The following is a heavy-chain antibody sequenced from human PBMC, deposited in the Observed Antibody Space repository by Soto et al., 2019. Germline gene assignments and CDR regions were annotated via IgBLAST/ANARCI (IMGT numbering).Heavy chain of an antibody. D-gene: IGHD3-22*01. CDR3: ARTKYYDSRSEDPFFDY. CDR2: IYHSGST. CDR1: GGSISSGGYS. Sequence: PSETLSLTCAVSGGSISSGGYSWSWIRQPPGKGLEWIGYIYHSGSTYYNPSLKSRVTISVDRSKNQFSLKLSSVTAADTAVYYCARTKYYDSRSEDPFFDYWGQGTLVTVSS. V-gene: IGHV4-30-2*01. J-gene: IGHJ4*02.